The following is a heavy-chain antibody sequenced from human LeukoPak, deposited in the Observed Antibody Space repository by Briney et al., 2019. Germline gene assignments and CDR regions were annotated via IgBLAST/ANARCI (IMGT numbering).Heavy chain of an antibody. D-gene: IGHD6-6*01. V-gene: IGHV3-30-3*01. CDR3: ARGYGSASVDY. Sequence: PGGSLRLSCTTSGFTFTNFPIHWVRQAPGKGLEWVAVITYDGNNKYYADSVKDRFTLSRDTSKNTLYLQMNGLRTEDTATYYCARGYGSASVDYWGQGTPVTVSS. J-gene: IGHJ4*02. CDR2: ITYDGNNK. CDR1: GFTFTNFP.